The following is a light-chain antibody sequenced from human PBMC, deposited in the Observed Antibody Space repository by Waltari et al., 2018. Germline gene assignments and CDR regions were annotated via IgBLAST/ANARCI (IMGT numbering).Light chain of an antibody. CDR2: DAS. V-gene: IGKV3-20*01. Sequence: SCRASQSISRFLAWYQQKPGQAPRLLIYDASSRATGIPDRFSGSGSGTDFSLTIRLEPEDIAVYYCQKYGSLPATFGQGTKVEIK. CDR3: QKYGSLPAT. CDR1: QSISRF. J-gene: IGKJ1*01.